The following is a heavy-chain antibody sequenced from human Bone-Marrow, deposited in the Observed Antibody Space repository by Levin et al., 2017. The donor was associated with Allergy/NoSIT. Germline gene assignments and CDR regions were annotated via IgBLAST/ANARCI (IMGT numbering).Heavy chain of an antibody. V-gene: IGHV1-69*06. Sequence: SVKVSCKASGGTFSSYAISWVRQAPGQGLEWMGGIIPIFGTANYAQKFQGRVTITADKSTSTAYMELSSLRSEDTAVYYCARASFPLAGNFAGSLYYYYMDVWGKGTTVTVSS. CDR1: GGTFSSYA. CDR3: ARASFPLAGNFAGSLYYYYMDV. CDR2: IIPIFGTA. D-gene: IGHD3-10*01. J-gene: IGHJ6*03.